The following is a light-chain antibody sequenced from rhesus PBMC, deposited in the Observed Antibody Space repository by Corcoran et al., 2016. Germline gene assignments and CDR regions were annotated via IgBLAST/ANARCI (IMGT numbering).Light chain of an antibody. CDR1: ENINNY. CDR2: KAS. CDR3: QHGYGTPWT. Sequence: DIQMTQSPSSLSASVGDRVTITCRASENINNYLNWYQQRPGKAPNLLIYKASTLQSGVPSRFGGSGSGTDYTFTISSLQPEDGATYYCQHGYGTPWTFGQGTKVEIK. V-gene: IGKV1-74*01. J-gene: IGKJ1*01.